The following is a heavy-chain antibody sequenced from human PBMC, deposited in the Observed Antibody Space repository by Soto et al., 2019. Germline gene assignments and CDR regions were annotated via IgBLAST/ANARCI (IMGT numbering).Heavy chain of an antibody. V-gene: IGHV4-59*01. D-gene: IGHD4-17*01. Sequence: SETLSLTCTVSGGSISSYYWSWIRQPPGKGLEWIGYIYYSGSTNYNPALKRQVTISVDTSKNQFSLKLSSVTAADTAVYYCARDRMTTVTTGYYMDVWGKGTTVTVSS. J-gene: IGHJ6*03. CDR3: ARDRMTTVTTGYYMDV. CDR2: IYYSGST. CDR1: GGSISSYY.